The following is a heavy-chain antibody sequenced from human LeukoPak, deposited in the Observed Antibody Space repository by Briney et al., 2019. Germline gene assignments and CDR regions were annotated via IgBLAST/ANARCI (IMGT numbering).Heavy chain of an antibody. V-gene: IGHV3-30*19. CDR2: ISYDGSNK. CDR3: ARNLGPYSSSWYSEDY. CDR1: GFTFSSYG. D-gene: IGHD6-13*01. J-gene: IGHJ4*02. Sequence: PGGSLRLSCAASGFTFSSYGMHWVRQAPGKGLEWVAVISYDGSNKYYADSVKGRFTISRDNSKNTLYLQMNSLRAEDTAVYYCARNLGPYSSSWYSEDYWGQGTLVTVSS.